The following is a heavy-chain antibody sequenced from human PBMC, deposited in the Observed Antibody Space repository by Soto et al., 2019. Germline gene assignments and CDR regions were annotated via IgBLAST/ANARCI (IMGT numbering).Heavy chain of an antibody. D-gene: IGHD6-13*01. CDR1: GFTCSSYW. J-gene: IGHJ4*02. Sequence: GGTLRLSCAASGFTCSSYWMSCVRQAPGKGLEGGANIKQEGREKYYVDSVNGRFTISRDNAKNSLYLQMHSLRAEDTAVYYCASDGKLVINYFDYWGQGTLVTVSS. CDR2: IKQEGREK. V-gene: IGHV3-7*01. CDR3: ASDGKLVINYFDY.